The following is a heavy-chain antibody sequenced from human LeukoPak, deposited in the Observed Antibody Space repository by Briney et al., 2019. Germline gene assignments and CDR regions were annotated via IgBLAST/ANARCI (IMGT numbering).Heavy chain of an antibody. J-gene: IGHJ3*02. V-gene: IGHV3-30-3*01. CDR2: ISHDGNNK. D-gene: IGHD5-18*01. Sequence: GGSLRLPCAASGFTFSNCALHWVRQAPGKGLEWVAIISHDGNNKYYADSVKGRFIISRDNSKNTLYLQMNSLRVEDTAVYFCARDPKRGFSYGWGAFDIWGHGTMVSVSS. CDR1: GFTFSNCA. CDR3: ARDPKRGFSYGWGAFDI.